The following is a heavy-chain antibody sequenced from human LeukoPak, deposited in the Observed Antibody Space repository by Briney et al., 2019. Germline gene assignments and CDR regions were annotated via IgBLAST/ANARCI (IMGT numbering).Heavy chain of an antibody. V-gene: IGHV1-3*03. CDR2: INAGNGDT. CDR1: GYTFTGYY. Sequence: ASVKVSCKASGYTFTGYYMHWVRQAPGQRLEWMGWINAGNGDTKYSQEFQGRVTITRDTSASTAYMELSSLRSEDMAVYYCARSLIVTHAFDIWGQGTMVTVPS. J-gene: IGHJ3*02. CDR3: ARSLIVTHAFDI. D-gene: IGHD3-22*01.